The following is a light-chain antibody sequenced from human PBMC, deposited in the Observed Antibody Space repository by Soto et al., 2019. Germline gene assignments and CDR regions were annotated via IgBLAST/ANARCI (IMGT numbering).Light chain of an antibody. CDR1: QSLLHSNGYNY. CDR2: LGS. CDR3: MQALQTPVT. J-gene: IGKJ4*01. V-gene: IGKV2-28*01. Sequence: DIVMTQSPLSLPVTPGEPASISCRSSQSLLHSNGYNYLDWYLQKPGQSPQPLIYLGSNRASGVPDRFSGSGSGTDFTLKISRVEAEDVGVYYCMQALQTPVTFGGGTKVDIK.